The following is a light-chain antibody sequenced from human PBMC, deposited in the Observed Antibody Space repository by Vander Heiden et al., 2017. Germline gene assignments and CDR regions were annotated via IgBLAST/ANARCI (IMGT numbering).Light chain of an antibody. CDR1: QDISNY. Sequence: DIQMTQSPSPLSASVGDRVTITCQARQDISNYLNWYQQKPGKAPKLLIYDASNLETGVPARFSGSGSGTDFTLTISSLQPEDIATYYCQQYDNLPITFGQGTRLEIK. CDR3: QQYDNLPIT. V-gene: IGKV1-33*01. CDR2: DAS. J-gene: IGKJ5*01.